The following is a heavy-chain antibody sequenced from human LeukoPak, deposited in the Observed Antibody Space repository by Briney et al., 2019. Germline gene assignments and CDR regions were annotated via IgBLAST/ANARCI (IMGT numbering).Heavy chain of an antibody. CDR3: ARLSRFGEEVDY. Sequence: WIGYIYYSGSTNYNPSLKSRVTISVDTSKNQFSLKLSSVTAADTAVYYCARLSRFGEEVDYWGQGTLVTVSS. V-gene: IGHV4-59*01. D-gene: IGHD3-10*01. J-gene: IGHJ4*02. CDR2: IYYSGST.